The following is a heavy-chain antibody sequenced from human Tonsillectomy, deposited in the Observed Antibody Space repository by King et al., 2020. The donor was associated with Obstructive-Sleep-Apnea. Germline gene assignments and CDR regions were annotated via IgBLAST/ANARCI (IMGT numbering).Heavy chain of an antibody. J-gene: IGHJ6*02. CDR3: AREIPRYGMDV. Sequence: VQLVESGGGLVQPGGSLRLSCAASGFTVSSNYMSWVRQAPGKGLEWVSVFYSGSSKYYADSVKGRFTISRHNSKNTLYLQMNSLRAEDTAVYYCAREIPRYGMDVWGQGTTVTVSS. CDR2: FYSGSSK. V-gene: IGHV3-53*04. CDR1: GFTVSSNY.